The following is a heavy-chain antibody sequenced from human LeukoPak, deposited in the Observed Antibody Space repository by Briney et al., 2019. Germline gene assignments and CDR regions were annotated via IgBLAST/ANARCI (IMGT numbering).Heavy chain of an antibody. CDR2: ISGSGGST. D-gene: IGHD3-22*01. V-gene: IGHV3-23*01. CDR1: GFTFSSYA. CDR3: ARYDTYYYDSSGYRLYYFDY. J-gene: IGHJ4*02. Sequence: GGSLRLSCAASGFTFSSYAMSWVRQAPGKGLEWVSAISGSGGSTYYADSVKGRFTISRDNAKNSLYLQMNSLRAEDTAVYYCARYDTYYYDSSGYRLYYFDYWGQGTLVTVCS.